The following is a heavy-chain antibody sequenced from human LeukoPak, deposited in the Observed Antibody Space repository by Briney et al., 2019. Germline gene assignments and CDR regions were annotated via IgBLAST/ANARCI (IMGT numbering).Heavy chain of an antibody. CDR3: ARQGYWSGSGSYRHRFDP. Sequence: SETLSLTCTVSASSISSSSYYWGWIRQPPGKGLEWIGSIYYSGTTYYNPSLKSRVTIPVDTSKNQFSLKVTAVTAADTAVYYCARQGYWSGSGSYRHRFDPWGQGTLVTVSS. D-gene: IGHD3-10*01. V-gene: IGHV4-39*01. CDR2: IYYSGTT. J-gene: IGHJ5*02. CDR1: ASSISSSSYY.